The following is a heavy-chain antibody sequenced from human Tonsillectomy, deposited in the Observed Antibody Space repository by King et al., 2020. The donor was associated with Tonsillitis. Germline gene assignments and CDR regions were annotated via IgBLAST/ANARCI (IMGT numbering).Heavy chain of an antibody. CDR2: IYTSGST. CDR1: GGSISSYY. D-gene: IGHD3-9*01. J-gene: IGHJ3*02. Sequence: VQLQESGPGLVKPSETLSLTCTVSGGSISSYYWSWIRQPAGKGLEWIGRIYTSGSTNYNPSLKSRVTTSVDTSKNQFSLKLSSVTAADTAVYYCARGGAYYDIVTGYYHLDAFDIWGQGTMVTVSS. V-gene: IGHV4-4*07. CDR3: ARGGAYYDIVTGYYHLDAFDI.